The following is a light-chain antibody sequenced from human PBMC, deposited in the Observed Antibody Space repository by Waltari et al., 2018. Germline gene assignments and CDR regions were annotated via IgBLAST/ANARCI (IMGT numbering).Light chain of an antibody. CDR2: GAS. CDR3: QRSGGS. Sequence: EIVMTQSPATLSVSPGERATLSCRASQSVGNNLVWYQHKPGQAPRLLMYGASIRSVDFPSRFSGSGSGTEFTLTISGLQSEDFALYYCQRSGGSFGPGTKVDVK. J-gene: IGKJ3*01. V-gene: IGKV3D-15*01. CDR1: QSVGNN.